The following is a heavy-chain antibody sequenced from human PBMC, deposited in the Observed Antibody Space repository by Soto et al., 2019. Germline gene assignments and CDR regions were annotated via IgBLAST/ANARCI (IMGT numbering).Heavy chain of an antibody. CDR2: ISAYNGNT. CDR1: GYTFTSYG. J-gene: IGHJ6*02. D-gene: IGHD3-3*01. V-gene: IGHV1-18*01. Sequence: APVKVSCKASGYTFTSYGISWVRQAPGQGLEWMGWISAYNGNTNYAQKLQGRVTMTTDTSTSTAYMELRSLRSDDTAVYYCARGSITIFGVQWGMDVWGQGTTVNVSS. CDR3: ARGSITIFGVQWGMDV.